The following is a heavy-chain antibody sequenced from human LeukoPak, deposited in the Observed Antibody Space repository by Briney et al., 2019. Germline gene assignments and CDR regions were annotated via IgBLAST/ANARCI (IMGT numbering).Heavy chain of an antibody. D-gene: IGHD5-24*01. J-gene: IGHJ4*02. CDR3: ARDRYGDGFAHFDY. Sequence: ASVKVSCKASGYTFTYYAMHWMRQAPGQGLQWMGWITPGGGTNYPQKFQGRVAITWDTSITTAYMDLSRLTSDDTAVYYCARDRYGDGFAHFDYWGQGALVTVSS. CDR2: ITPGGGT. V-gene: IGHV1-2*02. CDR1: GYTFTYYA.